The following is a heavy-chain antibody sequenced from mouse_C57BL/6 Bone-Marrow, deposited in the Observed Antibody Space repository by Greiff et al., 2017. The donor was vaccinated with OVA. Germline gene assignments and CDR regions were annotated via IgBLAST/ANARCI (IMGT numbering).Heavy chain of an antibody. D-gene: IGHD2-1*01. Sequence: VQLQQSGAELVKPGASVKLSCTASGFNIKDYYMHWVKPRTEQGLAWIGRIDPEDGENKYAPNFQGKATITADTSSNTAYLQLSSLTSEDTAVYYCASFYGNYVGYYAMDYWGQGTTVTVSS. J-gene: IGHJ4*01. CDR2: IDPEDGEN. CDR3: ASFYGNYVGYYAMDY. CDR1: GFNIKDYY. V-gene: IGHV14-2*01.